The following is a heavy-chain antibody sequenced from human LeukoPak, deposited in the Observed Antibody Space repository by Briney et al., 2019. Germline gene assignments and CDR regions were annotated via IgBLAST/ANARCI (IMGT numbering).Heavy chain of an antibody. CDR2: ILYDGSTQ. D-gene: IGHD2-2*01. Sequence: GGSLRLSCAASGFTFSSYAMHWVRQAPGKGLEWVAVILYDGSTQYYADSVRGRFTASRDNSKDTLYLQMNSLRVGDTAVYYCARVHCLSTSCSPFDYWGQGTLVTVSS. V-gene: IGHV3-30*04. J-gene: IGHJ4*02. CDR1: GFTFSSYA. CDR3: ARVHCLSTSCSPFDY.